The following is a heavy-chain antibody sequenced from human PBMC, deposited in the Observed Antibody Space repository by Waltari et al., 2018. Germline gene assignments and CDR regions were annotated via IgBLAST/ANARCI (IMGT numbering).Heavy chain of an antibody. CDR3: ARDFGP. J-gene: IGHJ5*02. CDR2: INPNSGGS. Sequence: QVHLVQSGAEMKKPGASVKVSCTASGYTFTGYYIHWGRQAPGQGLEWIGWINPNSGGSNSAQKFQGRVTMTSDTSISAAYMELSRLTSDDTAIYYCARDFGPWGQGTLVTVSS. CDR1: GYTFTGYY. V-gene: IGHV1-2*02.